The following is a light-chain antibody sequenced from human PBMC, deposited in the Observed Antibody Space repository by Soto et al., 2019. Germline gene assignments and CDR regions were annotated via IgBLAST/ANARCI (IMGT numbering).Light chain of an antibody. J-gene: IGKJ4*01. CDR3: QQYRSSPPT. Sequence: EIVLTQSPGTLSLSPGERATLSCRASQSLTSNYLAGYQQKPGQAPRLLIYGASSRATGIPDRFSGSGSGTDFTLTISRLEPEDFAVYYCQQYRSSPPTFGGGTKVEIK. V-gene: IGKV3-20*01. CDR2: GAS. CDR1: QSLTSNY.